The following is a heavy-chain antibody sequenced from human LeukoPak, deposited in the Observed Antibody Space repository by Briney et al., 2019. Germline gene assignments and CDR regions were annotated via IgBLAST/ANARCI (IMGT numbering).Heavy chain of an antibody. Sequence: GGSLRLSCAASGLTFSNHWMHWVRQAPGKGLVWVSRMNSDGSSTTYADSVKGRFTTSRDNAKNTLYLQMNSLRAEDTAVYYCAAGGYRFFDYWGQGTLVTISS. J-gene: IGHJ4*02. V-gene: IGHV3-74*01. CDR2: MNSDGSST. D-gene: IGHD5-12*01. CDR3: AAGGYRFFDY. CDR1: GLTFSNHW.